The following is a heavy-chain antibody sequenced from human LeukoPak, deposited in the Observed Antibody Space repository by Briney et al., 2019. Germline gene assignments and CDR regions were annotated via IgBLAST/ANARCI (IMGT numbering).Heavy chain of an antibody. Sequence: GGSLRLSCAASGFTFSNYSMNWVRQAPGKGLEWISYISSSSTIIYYVDSVKGRFTISRDNAKNSLYLQMNSLRAEDTAVYYCASGSGYDSSTDQDAFDIWGQGTMVTVSS. CDR2: ISSSSTII. J-gene: IGHJ3*02. CDR1: GFTFSNYS. V-gene: IGHV3-48*01. CDR3: ASGSGYDSSTDQDAFDI. D-gene: IGHD5-12*01.